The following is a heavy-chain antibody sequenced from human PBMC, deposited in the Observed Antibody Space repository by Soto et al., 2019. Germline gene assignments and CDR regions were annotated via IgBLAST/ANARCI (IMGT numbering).Heavy chain of an antibody. CDR3: ASSGADSSGYYSPYYYYYYGMDV. Sequence: PSETLSLTCTVSGGSISSSSYYWCWIRQPPGKGLEWIGSIYYSGSTYYNPSLKSRVTISVDTSKNQFSLKLSSVTAADTAVYYCASSGADSSGYYSPYYYYYYGMDVWGQGTTVT. J-gene: IGHJ6*02. V-gene: IGHV4-39*01. CDR2: IYYSGST. D-gene: IGHD3-22*01. CDR1: GGSISSSSYY.